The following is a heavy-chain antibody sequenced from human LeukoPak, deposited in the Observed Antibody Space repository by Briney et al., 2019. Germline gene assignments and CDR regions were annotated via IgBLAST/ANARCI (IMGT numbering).Heavy chain of an antibody. Sequence: SETLSLTCTVSGGSISSHHWSWIRQPPGKGLEWIGYIYDSGSTNYNPSLKSRVTISVDTSKNQFSLKLSSVTAADTAVYYCARARIAAAVDYWGQGTLVTVSS. CDR1: GGSISSHH. CDR2: IYDSGST. J-gene: IGHJ4*02. D-gene: IGHD6-13*01. CDR3: ARARIAAAVDY. V-gene: IGHV4-59*11.